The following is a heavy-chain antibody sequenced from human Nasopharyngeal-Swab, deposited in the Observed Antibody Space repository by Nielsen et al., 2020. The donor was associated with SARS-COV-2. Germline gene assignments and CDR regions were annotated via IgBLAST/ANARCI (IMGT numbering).Heavy chain of an antibody. Sequence: SETLSLTCAVYGGSFSGYYWSWIRQPPGKGLEWIGEINHSGSTNYNPSLKSRVTISVDTSKNQFSLKLSSVTAADTAVYYCARGRHIVATILRYYYYMDVRGKGTTVTVSS. V-gene: IGHV4-34*01. CDR2: INHSGST. J-gene: IGHJ6*03. CDR1: GGSFSGYY. CDR3: ARGRHIVATILRYYYYMDV. D-gene: IGHD5-12*01.